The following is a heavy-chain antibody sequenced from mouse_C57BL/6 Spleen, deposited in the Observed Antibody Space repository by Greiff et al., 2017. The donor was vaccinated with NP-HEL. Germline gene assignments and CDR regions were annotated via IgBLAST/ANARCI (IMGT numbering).Heavy chain of an antibody. V-gene: IGHV1-64*01. J-gene: IGHJ1*03. CDR3: ARSLLPYGYFDV. D-gene: IGHD2-3*01. Sequence: QVQLQQPGAELVKPGASVKLSCKASGYTFTSYWMHWVKQRPGQGLEWIGMIHPNSGSTNYNEKFKSKATLTADKSSSTAYMQLRSLTSEDSAVYCCARSLLPYGYFDVWGTGTTVTVSS. CDR1: GYTFTSYW. CDR2: IHPNSGST.